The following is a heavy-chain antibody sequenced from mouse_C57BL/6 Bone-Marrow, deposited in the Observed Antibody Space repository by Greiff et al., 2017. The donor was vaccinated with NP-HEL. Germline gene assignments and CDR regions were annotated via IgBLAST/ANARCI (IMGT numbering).Heavy chain of an antibody. Sequence: EVMLVESGGGLVKPGGSLTLSCAASGFTFSDYGMHWVRQAPEKGLEWVAYISSGSSTIYYADTVKGRFTISRDNAKNTLFLQMTSLRSEDTAMYYCARKDGYDEAWFAYWGQGTLVTVSA. J-gene: IGHJ3*01. D-gene: IGHD2-2*01. CDR2: ISSGSSTI. CDR3: ARKDGYDEAWFAY. V-gene: IGHV5-17*01. CDR1: GFTFSDYG.